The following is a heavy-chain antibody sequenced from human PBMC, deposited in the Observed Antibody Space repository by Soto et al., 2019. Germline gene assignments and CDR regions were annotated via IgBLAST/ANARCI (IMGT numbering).Heavy chain of an antibody. CDR1: GFTFSDFY. J-gene: IGHJ3*02. V-gene: IGHV3-11*01. CDR2: ISNGGATV. D-gene: IGHD2-8*01. CDR3: VRCFLGVGEAFEI. Sequence: QVQLVESGGGLVKPGGSLRLSCAASGFTFSDFYMVWVRKAPGMRLEWISYISNGGATVYYADSVKGRFTISRDNGKSSMFLQMNSLTADDTVVYYCVRCFLGVGEAFEIWGRGTRVTVSS.